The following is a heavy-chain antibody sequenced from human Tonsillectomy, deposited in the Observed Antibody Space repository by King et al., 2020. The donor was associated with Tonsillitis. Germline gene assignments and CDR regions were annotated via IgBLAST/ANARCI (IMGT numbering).Heavy chain of an antibody. Sequence: HVQLQESGPGLVKPSQTLSLTCTVSGGSINIDMYYWSWIRQPPGKGLEWIGYIYYSGSTYYNPSLKSRVTISVDTSKNQFSLKLSSVTAADTAVFYCARTYCGGDCWFDFWGQGTLVTVSS. D-gene: IGHD2-21*02. CDR3: ARTYCGGDCWFDF. CDR2: IYYSGST. V-gene: IGHV4-30-4*01. CDR1: GGSINIDMYY. J-gene: IGHJ4*02.